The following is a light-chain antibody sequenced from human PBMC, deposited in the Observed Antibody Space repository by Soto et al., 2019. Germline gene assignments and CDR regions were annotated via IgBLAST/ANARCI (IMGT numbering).Light chain of an antibody. J-gene: IGKJ5*01. CDR1: QRVSSSTD. CDR3: QQYGSSPIT. Sequence: EIVLTQSPGTLSLSPGERATLSCRASQRVSSSTDLAWYQQIPGQAPRLLIYDASSRATGSPDRFSGSGSGTDFTLTISRLEPEDFSVYYCQQYGSSPITFGQGTRLEIK. V-gene: IGKV3-20*01. CDR2: DAS.